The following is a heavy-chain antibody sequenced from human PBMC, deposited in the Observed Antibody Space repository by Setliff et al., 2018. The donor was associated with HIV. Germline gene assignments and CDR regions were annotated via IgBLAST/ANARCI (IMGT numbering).Heavy chain of an antibody. CDR1: GYTFTSYG. D-gene: IGHD1-1*01. J-gene: IGHJ5*02. Sequence: ASVKVSCKASGYTFTSYGISWVRQAPGQGLEWMGWISAYNGNTNYAQKLQGRVTMTTVTSTSTAYMELRSLRSDDTAVYYCAREGGTGLERNWFDPWGQGTLVTVSS. V-gene: IGHV1-18*01. CDR2: ISAYNGNT. CDR3: AREGGTGLERNWFDP.